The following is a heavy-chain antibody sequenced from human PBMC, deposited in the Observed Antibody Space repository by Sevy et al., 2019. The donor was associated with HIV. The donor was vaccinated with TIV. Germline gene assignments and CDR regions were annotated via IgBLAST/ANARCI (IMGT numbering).Heavy chain of an antibody. CDR3: VKEGRDDFNPYLDF. J-gene: IGHJ4*02. CDR1: GFTFGSYM. Sequence: GGSLRLSCAGSGFTFGSYMMNWVRQAPGRGLEWMSGISRNGGNTEYGDSAKGRFTISRDNSKNTIYLQMKDLRAEDTALYYCVKEGRDDFNPYLDFWGQGILVTVSS. CDR2: ISRNGGNT. V-gene: IGHV3-23*01. D-gene: IGHD3-10*01.